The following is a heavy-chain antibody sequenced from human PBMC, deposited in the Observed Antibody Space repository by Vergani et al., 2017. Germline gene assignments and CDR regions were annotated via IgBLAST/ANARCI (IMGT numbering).Heavy chain of an antibody. Sequence: EVHLEESGGGLVQPGGSLRLSCAASGFTFGDYYMAWIRLAPGRGLDWVASIRRDGTETFYVDSVKGRFTISRDNAKTTLYLQMNSLRDEDRGVYYCARISGGRAPYLHYWGQGTLVTVAS. CDR3: ARISGGRAPYLHY. CDR2: IRRDGTET. V-gene: IGHV3-7*01. CDR1: GFTFGDYY. D-gene: IGHD2-15*01. J-gene: IGHJ1*01.